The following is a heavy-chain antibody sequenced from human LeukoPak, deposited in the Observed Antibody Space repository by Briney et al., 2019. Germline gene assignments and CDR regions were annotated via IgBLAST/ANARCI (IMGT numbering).Heavy chain of an antibody. CDR1: GGSISSYY. Sequence: SETLSLTCTVSGGSISSYYWSWLRQPAGKGLEWLGRIYTSGSTNYNPSLKSRVTMSVDTSKNQFSLKLSSVTAADTAVYYCARDRHYDSSGYFDYWGQGTLVTVSS. J-gene: IGHJ4*02. D-gene: IGHD3-22*01. V-gene: IGHV4-4*07. CDR3: ARDRHYDSSGYFDY. CDR2: IYTSGST.